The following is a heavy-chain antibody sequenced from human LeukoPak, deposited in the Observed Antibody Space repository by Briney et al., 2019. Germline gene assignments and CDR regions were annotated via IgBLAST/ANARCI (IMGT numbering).Heavy chain of an antibody. V-gene: IGHV1-8*03. CDR3: ARGRSTGYPYYFEY. D-gene: IGHD5-12*01. CDR2: MNPNSGST. J-gene: IGHJ4*02. CDR1: GYTFTSYD. Sequence: ASVKVSRKASGYTFTSYDINWVRQPTGQGLAWMGWMNPNSGSTGYAQKFQGRVTITRNTSISTAYMELSGLRSEDTAVYYCARGRSTGYPYYFEYWGQGTLVTVSS.